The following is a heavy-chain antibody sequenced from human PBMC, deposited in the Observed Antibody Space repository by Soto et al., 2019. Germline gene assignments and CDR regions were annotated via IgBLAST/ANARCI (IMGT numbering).Heavy chain of an antibody. V-gene: IGHV3-23*01. D-gene: IGHD1-1*01. CDR1: GFTFSSYS. J-gene: IGHJ6*02. CDR2: ISGSGRNT. Sequence: GGSLRLSCAASGFTFSSYSMNWVRQAPGKGLEWVSAISGSGRNTYFAESVKGRFTISRDNAKNTLYLQMNSLRAEDTALYYCAKDLGQSTTHYYHFFALDVWGQGTTVTVSS. CDR3: AKDLGQSTTHYYHFFALDV.